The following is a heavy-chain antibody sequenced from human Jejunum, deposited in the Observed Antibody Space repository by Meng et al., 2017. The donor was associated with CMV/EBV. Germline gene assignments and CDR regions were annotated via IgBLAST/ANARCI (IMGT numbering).Heavy chain of an antibody. V-gene: IGHV3-21*01. CDR2: IPSTSSSP. Sequence: RFSCAASGFTFSAYSFNWVRHAPGKGLEWVASIPSTSSSPYYADSMKDRFTISRDNANNSVYLQMNSLRVEDTGVYYCARGDGGGNYWGQGTLVTVSS. CDR3: ARGDGGGNY. CDR1: GFTFSAYS. J-gene: IGHJ4*02.